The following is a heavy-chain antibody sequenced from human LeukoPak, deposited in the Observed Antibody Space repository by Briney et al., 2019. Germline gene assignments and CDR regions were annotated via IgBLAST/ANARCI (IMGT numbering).Heavy chain of an antibody. V-gene: IGHV4-39*07. CDR1: GGSISGSSYY. D-gene: IGHD1-26*01. CDR2: IYHSGST. Sequence: PSETLSLTCTVSGGSISGSSYYWGWVRQPPGKGLEWIGEIYHSGSTNYNPSLKSRVTISVDKSKNQFSLKLSSVTAADTAVYYCASSGSYSEYFQHWGQGTLVTVSS. J-gene: IGHJ1*01. CDR3: ASSGSYSEYFQH.